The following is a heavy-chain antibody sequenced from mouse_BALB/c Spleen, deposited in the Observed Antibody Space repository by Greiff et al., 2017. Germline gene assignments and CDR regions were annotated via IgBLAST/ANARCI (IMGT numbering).Heavy chain of an antibody. D-gene: IGHD1-1*01. V-gene: IGHV5-12-2*01. J-gene: IGHJ2*01. Sequence: EVKVEESGGGLVQPGGSLKLSCAASGFTFSSYTMSWVRQTPEKRLEWVAYISNGGGSTYYPDTVKGRFTISRDNAKNTLYLQMSSLKSEDTAMYYCARRRDYYGSSYFDYWGQGTTLTVSS. CDR2: ISNGGGST. CDR1: GFTFSSYT. CDR3: ARRRDYYGSSYFDY.